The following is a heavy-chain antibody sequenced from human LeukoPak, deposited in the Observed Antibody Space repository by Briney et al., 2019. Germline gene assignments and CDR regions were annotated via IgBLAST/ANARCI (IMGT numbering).Heavy chain of an antibody. CDR1: GFTFSIYA. CDR3: AVIVVVPAAIWFDY. J-gene: IGHJ4*02. V-gene: IGHV3-30-3*01. D-gene: IGHD2-2*02. Sequence: GGSLRLSCAASGFTFSIYAVHWVRQAPGKGLEWVAVISYDGSNKYYADSVKGRFTISRDNSKNTLYLQMNSLRAEDTAVYYSAVIVVVPAAIWFDYWGQGTLVTVSS. CDR2: ISYDGSNK.